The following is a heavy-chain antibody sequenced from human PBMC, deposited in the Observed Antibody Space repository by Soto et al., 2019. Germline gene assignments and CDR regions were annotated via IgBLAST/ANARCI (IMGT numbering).Heavy chain of an antibody. Sequence: EVQLVESGGGVVRPGGSLRLSCAASGFTFDDYGMSWVRQAPGKGLEWVSGINWNGGSTGYADSVKGRFTISRDNAKNSLYLQMSSLRAEDTALYHCARDSQGGEWEYFDYWGQGTLVTVSS. CDR1: GFTFDDYG. D-gene: IGHD3-16*01. V-gene: IGHV3-20*01. CDR3: ARDSQGGEWEYFDY. J-gene: IGHJ4*02. CDR2: INWNGGST.